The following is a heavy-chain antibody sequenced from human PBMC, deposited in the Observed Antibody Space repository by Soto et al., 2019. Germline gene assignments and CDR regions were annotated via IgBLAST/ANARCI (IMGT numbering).Heavy chain of an antibody. CDR1: GGTFSSYA. Sequence: QVQLVQSGAEVKKPGSSVKVSCRDSGGTFSSYAVSWVRQAPGQGLEWMGVIIPLLNTPKYVEKFQGRVKITADASATTAYLELSSLTSEDTAVYYCARESSSPNYYYYGMDVWGQGTTVTVSS. J-gene: IGHJ6*02. CDR2: IIPLLNTP. D-gene: IGHD6-6*01. V-gene: IGHV1-69*01. CDR3: ARESSSPNYYYYGMDV.